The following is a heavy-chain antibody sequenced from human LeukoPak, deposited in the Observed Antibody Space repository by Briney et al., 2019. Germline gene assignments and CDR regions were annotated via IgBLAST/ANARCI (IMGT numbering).Heavy chain of an antibody. D-gene: IGHD6-19*01. V-gene: IGHV3-23*01. CDR2: ISGGGGNT. CDR1: GFIISNYA. CDR3: AKCDSPVAGDYFDY. Sequence: GGSLRLSCSASGFIISNYAMHWVRQAPGKGLEWISGISGGGGNTYYADSVKGRFTISRDNSKNTLYLQMNSLRAEDTAVYYCAKCDSPVAGDYFDYWGQGTLVTVSS. J-gene: IGHJ4*02.